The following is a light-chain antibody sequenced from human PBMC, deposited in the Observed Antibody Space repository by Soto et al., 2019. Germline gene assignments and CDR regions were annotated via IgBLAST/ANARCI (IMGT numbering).Light chain of an antibody. J-gene: IGKJ1*01. CDR1: QSVSSTY. CDR2: GAS. Sequence: EIVLTQSPGTLSLSPGERATLSCRASQSVSSTYVGWYQQKPGRAPRLLIFGASSRATGIPDRFSGSGSGTDFTLTISRLEPEDFAVYYCQHYGSSPTTFGRGTKVDIK. CDR3: QHYGSSPTT. V-gene: IGKV3-20*01.